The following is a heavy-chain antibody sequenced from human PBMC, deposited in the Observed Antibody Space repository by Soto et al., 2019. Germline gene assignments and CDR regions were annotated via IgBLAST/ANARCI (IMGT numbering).Heavy chain of an antibody. V-gene: IGHV1-69*12. D-gene: IGHD3-10*02. CDR1: GGTFSSYA. Sequence: QVQLVQSGAEVKKPGSSVKVSCKASGGTFSSYAISWVRQAPGQGLEWMGGIIPIFGTANYAQKFQGRVTMPADESTSTADMELSSLRSEDTAVYYCARGRTWSGYYYYGMDVWGQGTTVTVSS. CDR2: IIPIFGTA. J-gene: IGHJ6*02. CDR3: ARGRTWSGYYYYGMDV.